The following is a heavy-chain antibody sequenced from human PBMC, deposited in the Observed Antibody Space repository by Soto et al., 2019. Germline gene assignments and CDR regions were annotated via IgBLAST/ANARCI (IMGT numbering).Heavy chain of an antibody. Sequence: EVQLLESGGGLVQPGGSLRLSCAASGFTFSSYAMSWVCQAPGKGLEWVSTISGSGGNTYYADSVKGRFTISRDTSKNTLYLKMNSLIAEDTAVYYCAKDAGYCSGGNCYSYHDAFDIWGQGTMVTVSS. V-gene: IGHV3-23*01. J-gene: IGHJ3*02. CDR2: ISGSGGNT. CDR3: AKDAGYCSGGNCYSYHDAFDI. CDR1: GFTFSSYA. D-gene: IGHD2-15*01.